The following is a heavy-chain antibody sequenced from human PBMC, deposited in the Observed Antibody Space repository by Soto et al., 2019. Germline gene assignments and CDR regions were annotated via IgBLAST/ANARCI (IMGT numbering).Heavy chain of an antibody. V-gene: IGHV4-59*01. J-gene: IGHJ6*02. D-gene: IGHD3-3*01. CDR2: IYYNGST. CDR3: ARERVTICGVVISAGMDV. Sequence: SETLSLTCTVSGGSINSYFWNWIRQSPGKGREWIGYIYYNGSTNYSPSLKSRVTISVDTSKTQFSLKLSSVTAADTAVSYCARERVTICGVVISAGMDVLGQGTTV. CDR1: GGSINSYF.